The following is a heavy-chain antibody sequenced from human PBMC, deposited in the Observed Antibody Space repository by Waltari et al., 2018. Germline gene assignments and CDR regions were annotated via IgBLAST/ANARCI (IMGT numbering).Heavy chain of an antibody. Sequence: QLQLQESGPALVKPPETLSLTCTVSGGSISSRSYYWGWIRQPPGKGLEWIGSISYSGSTYYNTSLMSRVTISVDTSKNQFSLKLTSVIAAETAVFYCARFSKSANWIDPWGQGTLVTVSS. J-gene: IGHJ5*02. CDR1: GGSISSRSYY. D-gene: IGHD3-3*02. CDR3: ARFSKSANWIDP. CDR2: ISYSGST. V-gene: IGHV4-39*01.